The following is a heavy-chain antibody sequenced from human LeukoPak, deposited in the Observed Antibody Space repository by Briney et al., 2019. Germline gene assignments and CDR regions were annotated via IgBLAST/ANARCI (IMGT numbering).Heavy chain of an antibody. Sequence: GGSLRLSCAASGFTFSSYWMHWVRQAPGKGLVWVSRINTDGSSTSYADSVKGRFTISRDNAKNTLYLQMNSLRAEDTAVYYCARDRAFGSSPRSFDPWGQGTLVTVSS. J-gene: IGHJ5*02. CDR2: INTDGSST. CDR1: GFTFSSYW. V-gene: IGHV3-74*01. CDR3: ARDRAFGSSPRSFDP. D-gene: IGHD6-13*01.